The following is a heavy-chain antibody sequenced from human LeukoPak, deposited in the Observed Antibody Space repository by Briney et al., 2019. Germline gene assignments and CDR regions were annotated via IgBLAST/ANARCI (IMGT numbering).Heavy chain of an antibody. CDR2: INPNSGGT. Sequence: ASVKVSCKASGYTFTGYYMHWVRPAPGQGLEWMGWINPNSGGTNYAQKFQGRVTMTRDTSISTAYMELSRLRSDDTAVYYCARVKWELPEGTEYFQHWGQGTLVTVSS. V-gene: IGHV1-2*02. CDR3: ARVKWELPEGTEYFQH. CDR1: GYTFTGYY. D-gene: IGHD1-26*01. J-gene: IGHJ1*01.